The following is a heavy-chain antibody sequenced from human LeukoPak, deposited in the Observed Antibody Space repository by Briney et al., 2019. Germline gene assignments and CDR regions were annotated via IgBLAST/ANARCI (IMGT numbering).Heavy chain of an antibody. V-gene: IGHV1-2*02. CDR2: INPNSGGT. J-gene: IGHJ4*02. CDR1: GYTFTGYY. CDR3: ASGGWYGGGEIRL. D-gene: IGHD6-19*01. Sequence: GASVKVSCKASGYTFTGYYMHWVRQAPGQGLEWMGWINPNSGGTNSAQKFQGRVTMTRDTSISTAYMELSSLRSEDTAVYYCASGGWYGGGEIRLWGQGTLVTVSS.